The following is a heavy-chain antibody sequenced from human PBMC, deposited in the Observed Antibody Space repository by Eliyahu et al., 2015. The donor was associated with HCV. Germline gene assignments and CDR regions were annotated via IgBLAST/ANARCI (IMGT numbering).Heavy chain of an antibody. Sequence: QVQLVQSGAEVKKPGASVKVSCKASGYTFTGYYMHWVRQAPGQGLEWMGWINPNSGGTNYAQKFQGRVTMTRDTSISTAYMELSRLRSDDTAVYYCARDGYYDSSGYGTPDDDYWGQGTLVTVSS. CDR3: ARDGYYDSSGYGTPDDDY. J-gene: IGHJ4*02. CDR2: INPNSGGT. D-gene: IGHD3-22*01. V-gene: IGHV1-2*02. CDR1: GYTFTGYY.